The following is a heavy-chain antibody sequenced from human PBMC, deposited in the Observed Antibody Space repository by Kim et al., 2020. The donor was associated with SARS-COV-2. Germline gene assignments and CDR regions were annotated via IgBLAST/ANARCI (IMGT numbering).Heavy chain of an antibody. CDR3: ARDRLNYDYSWDAFDI. J-gene: IGHJ3*02. Sequence: AASVKGRFTISRDDSRSIVYLQMNSLKGDDTAVYYCARDRLNYDYSWDAFDIWGQGTMVTISS. V-gene: IGHV3-49*02. D-gene: IGHD4-4*01.